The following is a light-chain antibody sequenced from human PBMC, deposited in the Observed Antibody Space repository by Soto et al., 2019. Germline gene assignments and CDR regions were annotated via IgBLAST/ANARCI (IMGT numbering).Light chain of an antibody. J-gene: IGLJ2*01. CDR1: SSDVGGYNY. CDR3: SSYTSSSTRV. CDR2: DVS. Sequence: QSALTQPASVSGSPGQSITISCTGTSSDVGGYNYFSWYQQYQGKAPKLMLYDVSNRHSGVSNRFSGSKSGNAASLTISGLQAEDEADYYCSSYTSSSTRVFGGGTKLTVL. V-gene: IGLV2-14*01.